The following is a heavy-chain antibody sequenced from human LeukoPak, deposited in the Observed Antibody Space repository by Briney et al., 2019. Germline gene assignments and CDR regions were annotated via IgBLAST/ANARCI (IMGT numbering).Heavy chain of an antibody. CDR1: GFTVSSSY. CDR3: AKRNLRMNSYYFDY. V-gene: IGHV3-53*01. Sequence: GGSLRLSCAASGFTVSSSYMSWVRQAPGKGLEWVSVFYSGGKTYYTDSVKGRFTISRDNSKNTLYLQMNSLRAEDTAVYYCAKRNLRMNSYYFDYWGQGTLVTVSS. J-gene: IGHJ4*02. D-gene: IGHD1-14*01. CDR2: FYSGGKT.